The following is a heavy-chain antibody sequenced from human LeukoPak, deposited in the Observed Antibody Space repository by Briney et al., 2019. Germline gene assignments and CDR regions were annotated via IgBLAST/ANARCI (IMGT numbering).Heavy chain of an antibody. Sequence: PSQTLSLTCTVSGGSISSYYWSWIRQPAGKGLEWIGRIYTSGSTNYNPSLKSRVTMSVDTSKNQFSLKLSSVTAADTAVYYCARGGRGFGDLYYYYYMDVWGQGTTVTVSS. CDR1: GGSISSYY. V-gene: IGHV4-4*07. D-gene: IGHD3-10*01. CDR2: IYTSGST. CDR3: ARGGRGFGDLYYYYYMDV. J-gene: IGHJ6*03.